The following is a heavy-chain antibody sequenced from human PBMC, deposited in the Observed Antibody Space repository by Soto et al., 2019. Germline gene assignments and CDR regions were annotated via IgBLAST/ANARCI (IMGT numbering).Heavy chain of an antibody. CDR2: IIPIFGTA. J-gene: IGHJ5*02. CDR3: ARDYANRRHYYEVKNWFDP. Sequence: VKVSCKASGGTFSSYAISWVRQAPGQGLEWMGGIIPIFGTANYAQKFQGRVTITADESTSTAYMELSSLRSEDTAVYYCARDYANRRHYYEVKNWFDPWGQGTLVTVSS. D-gene: IGHD3-22*01. V-gene: IGHV1-69*13. CDR1: GGTFSSYA.